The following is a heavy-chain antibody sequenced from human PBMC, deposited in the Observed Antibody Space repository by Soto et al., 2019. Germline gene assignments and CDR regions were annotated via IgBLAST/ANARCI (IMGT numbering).Heavy chain of an antibody. D-gene: IGHD2-15*01. V-gene: IGHV2-5*02. Sequence: QITLKESGPTLVKPTQTLTLTCTFSGFSLSTHGVGVGWIRQPAGKALEWLALIYWDDDKRYSASLNSRLTTXKXXSNNQVVLTMTNVDPVDTATYYCAHAMLYCTGGSCSTWFDSWGPGTLVTVSS. J-gene: IGHJ5*01. CDR3: AHAMLYCTGGSCSTWFDS. CDR2: IYWDDDK. CDR1: GFSLSTHGVG.